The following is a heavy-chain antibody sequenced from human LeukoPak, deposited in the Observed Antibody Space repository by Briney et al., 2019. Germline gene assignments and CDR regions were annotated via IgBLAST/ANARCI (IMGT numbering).Heavy chain of an antibody. CDR1: AYTFTNYG. J-gene: IGHJ4*02. V-gene: IGHV1-18*01. Sequence: ASVKVSCKASAYTFTNYGIAWVRQAPGQGLEWMGWISAHNGNTNYAQKLQGRVTMTTGTSTNTANMELRSLASDDTALYYCARDGYFDHWGQGTLVTVSS. CDR3: ARDGYFDH. CDR2: ISAHNGNT.